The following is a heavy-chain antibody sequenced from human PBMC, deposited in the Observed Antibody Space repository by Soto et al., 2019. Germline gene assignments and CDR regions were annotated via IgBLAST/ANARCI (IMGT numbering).Heavy chain of an antibody. CDR3: AVSSSATLSYFDY. CDR2: IIPIFGTA. V-gene: IGHV1-69*13. Sequence: SVKVSCKASGGTFSSYAISWVLQAPGQGLEWMGGIIPIFGTANYAQKFQGRVTITADESTSTAYMELSSLRSEDTAVYYCAVSSSATLSYFDYWGQGTLVTVSS. D-gene: IGHD6-13*01. J-gene: IGHJ4*02. CDR1: GGTFSSYA.